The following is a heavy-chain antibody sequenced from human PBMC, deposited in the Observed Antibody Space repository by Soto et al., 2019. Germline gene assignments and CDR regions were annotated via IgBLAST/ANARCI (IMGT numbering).Heavy chain of an antibody. CDR2: IDWDDDK. CDR3: VTTEVDTPDQWVFDV. D-gene: IGHD5-18*01. CDR1: GFSIRTNRMC. J-gene: IGHJ3*01. V-gene: IGHV2-70*13. Sequence: ASGPTLVNPTQTLTLTCTFSGFSIRTNRMCVGWIRQPPGKAPEWLALIDWDDDKYYGTSLETRLSISMGTSNNEVVLTMTDMEPADTGTYYCVTTEVDTPDQWVFDVWGHGAKVTVSS.